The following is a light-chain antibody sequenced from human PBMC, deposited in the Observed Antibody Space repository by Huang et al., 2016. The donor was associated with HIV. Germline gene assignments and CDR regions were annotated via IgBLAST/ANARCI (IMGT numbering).Light chain of an antibody. J-gene: IGKJ2*01. CDR2: AAS. CDR1: PSVSSY. Sequence: ELVLTQSPATLSWSPGERATLSCRASPSVSSYLAWYHQKPGQAPRLLIYAASNRATGIPARFSGSGCGTDFTLTIDSLEPEDFALYYCQLRTFGQGTKLEIK. CDR3: QLRT. V-gene: IGKV3-11*01.